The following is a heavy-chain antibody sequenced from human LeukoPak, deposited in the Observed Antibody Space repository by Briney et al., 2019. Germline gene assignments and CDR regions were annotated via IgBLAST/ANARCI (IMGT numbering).Heavy chain of an antibody. V-gene: IGHV3-48*01. CDR3: AKDRALHSTVVTTYAEYFHH. D-gene: IGHD4-23*01. J-gene: IGHJ1*01. CDR2: ISSSSSTI. Sequence: PGGSLRLSCAASGFTFSSYSMNWVRQAPGKGLEWVSYISSSSSTIYYADSVKGRFTISRDNSKNTLYLQVDSLRAEDTALYYCAKDRALHSTVVTTYAEYFHHWGQGTLVTVSS. CDR1: GFTFSSYS.